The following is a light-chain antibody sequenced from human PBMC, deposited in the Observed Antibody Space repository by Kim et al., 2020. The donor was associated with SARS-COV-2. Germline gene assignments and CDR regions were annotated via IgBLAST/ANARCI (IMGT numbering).Light chain of an antibody. V-gene: IGKV3-20*01. Sequence: SRGERATLSCRASQSVSSSYFAWYQQKPGQAPRLVIHGASSRATGIPERFSGSGSGTDFTLTISRLEPEDFAVYYCQQYGSSPWTFGQGTKVDIK. J-gene: IGKJ1*01. CDR2: GAS. CDR1: QSVSSSY. CDR3: QQYGSSPWT.